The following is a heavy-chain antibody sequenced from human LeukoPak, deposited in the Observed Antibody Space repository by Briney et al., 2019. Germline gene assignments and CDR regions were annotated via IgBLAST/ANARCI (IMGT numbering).Heavy chain of an antibody. V-gene: IGHV1-2*02. J-gene: IGHJ4*02. D-gene: IGHD3-10*01. Sequence: ASVKVSCKASGYSFNDYQIHWVRQAPGQGLEWMGWINPNSGGTNYAQKFQGRVTMTRDTSISTAYMELSRLRSDDTAVYYCARDYYGSGSYSTDCWGQGTLVTVSS. CDR1: GYSFNDYQ. CDR3: ARDYYGSGSYSTDC. CDR2: INPNSGGT.